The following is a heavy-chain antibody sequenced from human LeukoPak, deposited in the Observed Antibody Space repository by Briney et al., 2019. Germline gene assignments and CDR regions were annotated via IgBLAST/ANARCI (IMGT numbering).Heavy chain of an antibody. CDR1: GYTFTSYA. CDR3: ARGAGITGTTGYYYGMDV. V-gene: IGHV1-69*13. CDR2: IIPIFGTA. D-gene: IGHD1-20*01. Sequence: ASVKVSCKASGYTFTSYAISWVRQAPGQGLEWMGGIIPIFGTANYAQKFQGRVTITADESTSTAYMELSSLRSEDTAVYYCARGAGITGTTGYYYGMDVWGQGTTVTVSS. J-gene: IGHJ6*02.